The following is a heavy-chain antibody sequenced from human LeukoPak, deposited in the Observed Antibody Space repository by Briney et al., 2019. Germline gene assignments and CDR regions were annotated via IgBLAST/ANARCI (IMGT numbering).Heavy chain of an antibody. CDR3: ASAIVVVPAAPWNAFDI. CDR2: ISSSSSYI. D-gene: IGHD2-2*01. CDR1: GFTFSSYT. V-gene: IGHV3-21*01. J-gene: IGHJ3*02. Sequence: GSLRLSCAASGFTFSSYTMNWVRQAPGKGLEWVSSISSSSSYIYNADSVKGRFTISRDNAKNSLYLQMNSLRAEDTAVYYCASAIVVVPAAPWNAFDIWGQGTMVTVSS.